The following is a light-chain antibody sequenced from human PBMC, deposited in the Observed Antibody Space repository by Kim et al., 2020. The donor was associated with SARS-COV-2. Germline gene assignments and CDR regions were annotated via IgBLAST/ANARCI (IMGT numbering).Light chain of an antibody. J-gene: IGLJ3*02. CDR1: RSSLGTNS. CDR3: AGWDDNLNAEV. V-gene: IGLV1-44*01. CDR2: KNN. Sequence: NFSCSGTRSSLGTNSLHWYRQFPGTAPEVLIYKNNQRPSGVPDRFSGSKSGTSASLAISGLQSEDEGDYYCAGWDDNLNAEVFGGGTQRTVL.